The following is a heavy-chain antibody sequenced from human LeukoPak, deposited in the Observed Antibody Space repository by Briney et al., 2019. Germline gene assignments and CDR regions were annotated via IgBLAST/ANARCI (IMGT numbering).Heavy chain of an antibody. Sequence: ASVKVSCRASGYTFTGYYMHWVRQAPGQGLEWMGWINPNSGGTNYAQKFQGRVTMTRDTSISTAYMELSRLRSDDTAVYYCARGATVTTYHYYYMDVWGKGTTVTVSS. CDR2: INPNSGGT. CDR1: GYTFTGYY. D-gene: IGHD4-11*01. V-gene: IGHV1-2*02. CDR3: ARGATVTTYHYYYMDV. J-gene: IGHJ6*03.